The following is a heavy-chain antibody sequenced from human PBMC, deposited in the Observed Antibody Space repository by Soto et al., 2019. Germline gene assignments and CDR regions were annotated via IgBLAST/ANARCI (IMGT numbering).Heavy chain of an antibody. CDR3: AKGVPGIAVAGTGYFQH. CDR2: ISSSTNYI. Sequence: GGSLRLSCAASGLTFSSYSMNWVRQAPGKGLEWVSSISSSTNYIYYADSVKGRFTISRDNSKNTLYLQMNSLRAEDTAVYYCAKGVPGIAVAGTGYFQHWGQGTLVTVSS. J-gene: IGHJ1*01. V-gene: IGHV3-21*04. CDR1: GLTFSSYS. D-gene: IGHD6-19*01.